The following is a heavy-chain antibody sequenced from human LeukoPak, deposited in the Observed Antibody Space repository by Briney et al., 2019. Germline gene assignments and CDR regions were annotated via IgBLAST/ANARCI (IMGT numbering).Heavy chain of an antibody. J-gene: IGHJ4*02. V-gene: IGHV3-23*01. CDR3: ANGGSGSYPF. D-gene: IGHD3-10*01. CDR1: GFTFGNSA. CDR2: ISGSGGST. Sequence: GGSLRLSCAASGFTFGNSAMSWVRQAPGKGLDWVSGISGSGGSTYYADSVKGRFTISRDNSKNTLYLQMSSLSAEDTAIYYCANGGSGSYPFWGQGTLVTVSS.